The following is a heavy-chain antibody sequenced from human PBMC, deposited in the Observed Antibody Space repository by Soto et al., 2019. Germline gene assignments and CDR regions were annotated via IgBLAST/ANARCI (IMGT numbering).Heavy chain of an antibody. CDR2: IHSGGST. Sequence: GGSLRLSCAASGFTVSSNYMSWVRQAPGKGLEWVSVIHSGGSTYYADSVKGRFTISRHNSKNTLYLQMNSLRAEDTAVYYCARDPLLWFGESHVWGKGTTVTVSS. J-gene: IGHJ6*04. V-gene: IGHV3-53*04. CDR1: GFTVSSNY. D-gene: IGHD3-10*01. CDR3: ARDPLLWFGESHV.